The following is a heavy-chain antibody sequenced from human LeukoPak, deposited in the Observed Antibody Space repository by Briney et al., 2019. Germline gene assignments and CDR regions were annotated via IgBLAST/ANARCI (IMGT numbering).Heavy chain of an antibody. Sequence: GGSLRLSCAASEFTFSTYEMNWVRQAPGKGLEWLSYISSGGSAIYYADSVKGRFTISRDNAKNSLYLQMNSLRAEDTAVYYCARISAAGFWGQGTLVTVSS. D-gene: IGHD6-13*01. J-gene: IGHJ4*02. CDR3: ARISAAGF. CDR2: ISSGGSAI. CDR1: EFTFSTYE. V-gene: IGHV3-48*03.